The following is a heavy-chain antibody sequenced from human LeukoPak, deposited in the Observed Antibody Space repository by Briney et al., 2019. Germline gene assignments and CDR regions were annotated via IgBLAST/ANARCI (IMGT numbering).Heavy chain of an antibody. Sequence: GGSLRLSCGASGFTFSSYWMHWVRQAPGKGLVWVSRINSDGSSTSYADSVKGRFTISRDNAKNTLYLQMNSLRAEDTAVYYCARGWDGSGWYGSFDPWGQGTLVTVSS. D-gene: IGHD6-19*01. CDR2: INSDGSST. CDR1: GFTFSSYW. J-gene: IGHJ5*02. CDR3: ARGWDGSGWYGSFDP. V-gene: IGHV3-74*01.